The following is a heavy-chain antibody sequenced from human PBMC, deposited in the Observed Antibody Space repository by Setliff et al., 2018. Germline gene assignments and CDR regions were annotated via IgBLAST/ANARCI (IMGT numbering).Heavy chain of an antibody. CDR1: GYTFTGYY. J-gene: IGHJ4*02. CDR2: INPNSGGT. V-gene: IGHV1-2*06. CDR3: ARVAVGAMGADY. D-gene: IGHD1-26*01. Sequence: ASVKVSCKASGYTFTGYYMHWVRQAPGQGLEWMGRINPNSGGTNYAQKFQGRVTTTRDTSISTAYMELSRLRSDDTAVYYCARVAVGAMGADYWGQGTLVTVSS.